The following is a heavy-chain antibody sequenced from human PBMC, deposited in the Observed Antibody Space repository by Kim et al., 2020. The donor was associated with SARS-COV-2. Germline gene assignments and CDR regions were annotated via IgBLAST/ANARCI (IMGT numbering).Heavy chain of an antibody. J-gene: IGHJ6*01. V-gene: IGHV4-34*01. D-gene: IGHD3-3*01. CDR1: GGSFRDYY. Sequence: SETLSLTCAVQGGSFRDYYWTWIRQSPGKGLEWIGEISYGGNTNYNPSLGSRVTMSIDTSRNHFSLKMTSVTAADTAVYYCARAYSLQSLDWTATTYYY. CDR2: ISYGGNT. CDR3: ARAYSLQSLDWTATTYYY.